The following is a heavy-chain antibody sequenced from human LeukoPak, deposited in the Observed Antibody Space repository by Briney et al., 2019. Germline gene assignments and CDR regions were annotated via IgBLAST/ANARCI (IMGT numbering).Heavy chain of an antibody. V-gene: IGHV3-9*01. CDR2: ISWNSGSI. CDR1: GFTFDDYA. CDR3: AKGLYGSGVSTWFDP. D-gene: IGHD3-10*01. Sequence: GGSLRLSCAAPGFTFDDYAMHWVRQAPGKGLEWVSGISWNSGSIGYADSVKGRSTISRDNAKNSLYLQMNSLRAEDTALYYCAKGLYGSGVSTWFDPWGQGTLVTVSS. J-gene: IGHJ5*02.